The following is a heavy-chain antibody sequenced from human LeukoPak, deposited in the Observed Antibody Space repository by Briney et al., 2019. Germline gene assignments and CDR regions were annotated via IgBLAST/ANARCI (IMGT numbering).Heavy chain of an antibody. CDR2: ISDNGGNT. CDR3: AREGTYI. J-gene: IGHJ3*02. V-gene: IGHV3-23*01. CDR1: GFIFSSYA. Sequence: GGSLRLSCAASGFIFSSYAMTWVRQAPGKGLEWVSAISDNGGNTYYADSVKGRFTASRDNSKNTVYLQMNSLRAEDTAVYYCAREGTYIWGQGTMVTVSS.